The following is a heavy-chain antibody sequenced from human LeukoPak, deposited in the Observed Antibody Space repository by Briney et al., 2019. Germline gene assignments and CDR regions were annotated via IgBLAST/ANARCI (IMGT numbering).Heavy chain of an antibody. D-gene: IGHD2-8*01. CDR2: IYTSGST. CDR3: ARGGYCTNGVCFYYFDY. V-gene: IGHV4-4*07. CDR1: GGSISSYY. Sequence: PSETLSLTCTVSGGSISSYYWSWIRQPAGKGLEWIGRIYTSGSTNYNPSLKSRVTMSVDTSKNQFSLKLSSVTAADTAVYYCARGGYCTNGVCFYYFDYWGQGTLVTVSS. J-gene: IGHJ4*02.